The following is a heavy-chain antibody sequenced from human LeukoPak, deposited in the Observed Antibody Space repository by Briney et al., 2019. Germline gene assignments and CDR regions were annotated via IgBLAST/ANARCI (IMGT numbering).Heavy chain of an antibody. CDR2: ISGSDSST. D-gene: IGHD5-24*01. Sequence: GGSLRLSCAASGFTFSSSAMSWVRQAPGKGLEWVSTISGSDSSTHYADPVKGRFTISRDNSKNTLYLQMNSLRADDTAVYYCAKSGYNRFDYWGQGTLVTVSS. J-gene: IGHJ4*02. V-gene: IGHV3-23*01. CDR3: AKSGYNRFDY. CDR1: GFTFSSSA.